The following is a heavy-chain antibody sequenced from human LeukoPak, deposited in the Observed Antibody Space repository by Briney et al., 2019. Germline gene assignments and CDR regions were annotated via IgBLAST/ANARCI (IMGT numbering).Heavy chain of an antibody. V-gene: IGHV1-8*01. D-gene: IGHD2-2*01. J-gene: IGHJ5*02. CDR1: GYTFTSYD. Sequence: ASVKVSCKASGYTFTSYDINWVRQATGQGLEWMGWMNPNSGNTGYAQKFQGRVTMTRNTSISTAYMELSSLRSEDTAVYYCTRGREWYQLLINWFDPWGQGTLVTVSS. CDR2: MNPNSGNT. CDR3: TRGREWYQLLINWFDP.